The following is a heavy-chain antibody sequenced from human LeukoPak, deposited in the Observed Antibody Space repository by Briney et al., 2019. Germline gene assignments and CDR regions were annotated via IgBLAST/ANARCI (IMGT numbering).Heavy chain of an antibody. CDR3: ARPTSGNKGGYNWRFDY. J-gene: IGHJ4*02. CDR2: I. Sequence: PGGSLRLSCAASGSTFSTYYMNWVRQAPGKGLEWVSSIKGRFTISRDNAKNSLYLQMNSPRAEDTAVYYCARPTSGNKGGYNWRFDYWGQGTLVTVSS. D-gene: IGHD5-24*01. V-gene: IGHV3-69-1*01. CDR1: GSTFSTYY.